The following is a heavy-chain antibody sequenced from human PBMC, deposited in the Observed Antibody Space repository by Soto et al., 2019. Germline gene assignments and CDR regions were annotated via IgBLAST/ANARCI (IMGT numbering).Heavy chain of an antibody. CDR1: GGSFSGYY. V-gene: IGHV4-34*01. J-gene: IGHJ6*03. D-gene: IGHD5-12*01. Sequence: PSETLSLTCAVYGGSFSGYYWSWIRQPPGKGLEWIGEINHRGSTNYNPSLKSRVTISVDTSKNQFSLKLSPVTAADTAVYYCARAISGYDYFRDYYYYMDVWGKGTTVTVSS. CDR3: ARAISGYDYFRDYYYYMDV. CDR2: INHRGST.